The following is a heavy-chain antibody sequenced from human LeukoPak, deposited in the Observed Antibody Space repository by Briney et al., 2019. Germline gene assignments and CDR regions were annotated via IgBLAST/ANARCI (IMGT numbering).Heavy chain of an antibody. CDR2: ISAYNANT. Sequence: APVKVSCKASGYIFTSYGISWVRQAPGQGLEWMGWISAYNANTNYAQKLQGRVTMTTDTSTSTAYMELRSLRSDDTAVYYCAGRYSYDNWFDPWGQGTLVTVSS. D-gene: IGHD5-18*01. V-gene: IGHV1-18*01. CDR1: GYIFTSYG. CDR3: AGRYSYDNWFDP. J-gene: IGHJ5*02.